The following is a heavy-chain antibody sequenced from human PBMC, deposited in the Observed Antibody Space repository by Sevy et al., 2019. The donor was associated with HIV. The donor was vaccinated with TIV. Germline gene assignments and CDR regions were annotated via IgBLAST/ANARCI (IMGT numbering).Heavy chain of an antibody. CDR2: IGTAGDT. V-gene: IGHV3-13*01. Sequence: GGSLRLSCAASGFTFSSYDMHWVRQATGKGLEWVSAIGTAGDTYYPGSVKGRFTISRKNAKNSLYLQMNSLRAGDTAVYYWARVRADNWFDPWGQGTLVTVSS. CDR3: ARVRADNWFDP. J-gene: IGHJ5*02. CDR1: GFTFSSYD.